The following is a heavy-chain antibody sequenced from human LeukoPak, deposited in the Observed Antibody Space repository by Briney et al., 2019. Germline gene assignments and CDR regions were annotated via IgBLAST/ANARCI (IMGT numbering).Heavy chain of an antibody. CDR3: ARVRTLDRGWRGFDY. CDR1: GGSISSGSYY. CDR2: IYTSGST. J-gene: IGHJ4*02. D-gene: IGHD6-19*01. Sequence: SETLSLTCTVSGGSISSGSYYWSWIRQPAGKGLEWIGRIYTSGSTNYNPSLKSRVTISVDTSKNQFSLKLSSVTAADTAVYYCARVRTLDRGWRGFDYWGQGTLVTVSS. V-gene: IGHV4-61*02.